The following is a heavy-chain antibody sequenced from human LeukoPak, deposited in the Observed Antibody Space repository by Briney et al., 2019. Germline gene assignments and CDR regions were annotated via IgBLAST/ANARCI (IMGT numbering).Heavy chain of an antibody. J-gene: IGHJ5*02. CDR3: ARLTPEKNWFDP. CDR1: GYSINSAYY. D-gene: IGHD1-14*01. V-gene: IGHV4-38-2*01. Sequence: SETLSLTCAVSGYSINSAYYWGWIRQPPGKGLEWIASMYHSGITYYNSSLKSRATISVDTSKNQFSLKLNSVTAADTSVYYCARLTPEKNWFDPWGHGTLVTVSS. CDR2: MYHSGIT.